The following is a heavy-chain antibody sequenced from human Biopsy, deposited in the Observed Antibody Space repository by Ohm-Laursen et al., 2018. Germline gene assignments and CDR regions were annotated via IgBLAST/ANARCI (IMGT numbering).Heavy chain of an antibody. Sequence: SSVKVSCKASGYTFTGQYLHWVRQVPGQGLEWMGWINPHSGTTKFAQDFQGRVTMTRDASITTAYMELRRLRSDDTAVYYCAKGQDLRGGAEYFQHWGQGALVTVSS. CDR3: AKGQDLRGGAEYFQH. D-gene: IGHD2-15*01. CDR2: INPHSGTT. J-gene: IGHJ1*01. CDR1: GYTFTGQY. V-gene: IGHV1-2*02.